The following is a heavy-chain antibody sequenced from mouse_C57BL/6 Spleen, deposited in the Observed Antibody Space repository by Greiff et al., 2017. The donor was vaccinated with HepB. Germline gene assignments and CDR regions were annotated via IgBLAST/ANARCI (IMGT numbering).Heavy chain of an antibody. Sequence: DVKLQESGPGLVKPSQSLSLTCSVTGYSITSGYYWNWIRQFPGNTLEWMGYISYDGSNNYNPSLKNRLAITRDTSKNQFFLKLNAVTTEATATYYCARGGSTMVTTTFAYWGQGTLVTVSA. CDR1: GYSITSGYY. J-gene: IGHJ3*01. D-gene: IGHD2-2*01. V-gene: IGHV3-6*01. CDR2: ISYDGSN. CDR3: ARGGSTMVTTTFAY.